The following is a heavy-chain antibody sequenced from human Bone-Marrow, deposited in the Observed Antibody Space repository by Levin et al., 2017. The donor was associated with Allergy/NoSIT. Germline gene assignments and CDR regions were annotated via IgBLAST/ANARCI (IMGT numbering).Heavy chain of an antibody. Sequence: LSLTCAASGFTFSSFSMKWVRQAPGKGLEWVSSISSSSSYIYYADSVKGRFTISRDNAKNSLYLQMNSLRAEDTAVYYCARGYSGYDPGVFDYWGQGTLVTVSS. CDR1: GFTFSSFS. CDR3: ARGYSGYDPGVFDY. D-gene: IGHD5-12*01. V-gene: IGHV3-21*01. J-gene: IGHJ4*02. CDR2: ISSSSSYI.